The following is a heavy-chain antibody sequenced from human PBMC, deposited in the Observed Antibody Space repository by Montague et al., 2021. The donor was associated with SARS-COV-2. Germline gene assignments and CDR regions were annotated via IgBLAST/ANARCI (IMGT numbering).Heavy chain of an antibody. V-gene: IGHV4-59*03. CDR3: ARYGSYFEH. Sequence: SETLSLTCTVSGGSIRSYYWSWIRQTPGKGLEWIGYIYYDGSTNYNPSLKGRVTMSVDSPKNQFSLRLSSVTAADTAVYYCARYGSYFEHWGQGALVTVSS. CDR1: GGSIRSYY. D-gene: IGHD1-26*01. J-gene: IGHJ4*02. CDR2: IYYDGST.